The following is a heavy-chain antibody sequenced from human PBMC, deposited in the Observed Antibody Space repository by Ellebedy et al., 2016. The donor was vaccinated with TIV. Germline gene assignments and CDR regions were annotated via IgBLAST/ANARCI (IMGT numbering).Heavy chain of an antibody. CDR2: ISPADSDT. D-gene: IGHD5-24*01. CDR1: GYTFINYW. CDR3: ARHVGDGSHFDY. V-gene: IGHV5-51*01. J-gene: IGHJ4*02. Sequence: PGGSLRLSCTGSGYTFINYWIGWVRQMPGKGLEWMGIISPADSDTRYSPSFQGQVTISVAKSINTASLQWSSLKASDSAMYYCARHVGDGSHFDYWGQGTLVTVSS.